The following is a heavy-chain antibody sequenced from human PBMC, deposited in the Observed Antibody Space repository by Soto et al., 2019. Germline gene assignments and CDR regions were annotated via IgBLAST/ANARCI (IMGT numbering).Heavy chain of an antibody. J-gene: IGHJ4*02. CDR2: MTGSGGDI. Sequence: EVQLLESGGGLVQPGGSLRLSCAASGFTFSKYAMMWVRQSPGKGQEWVAGMTGSGGDIRYADSVKGRFTISKDNSKNTLYLQMNSLRVEDTAMYYCAKDAVYGDGLWLAANWGQGTLVTVSS. D-gene: IGHD2-21*02. CDR1: GFTFSKYA. V-gene: IGHV3-23*01. CDR3: AKDAVYGDGLWLAAN.